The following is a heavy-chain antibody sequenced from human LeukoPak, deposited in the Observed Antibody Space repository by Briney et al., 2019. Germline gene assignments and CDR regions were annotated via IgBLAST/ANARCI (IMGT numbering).Heavy chain of an antibody. D-gene: IGHD3-10*01. V-gene: IGHV1-69*06. CDR1: GGTFSSYA. Sequence: GASVTVSCKASGGTFSSYAISWVRQAPGQGLEWMGGIIPIFGTANYAQKFQGRVTITADKSTSTAYMELSSLRSEDTAVYYCARDSGSYWYFDLWGRGTLVTVSS. J-gene: IGHJ2*01. CDR2: IIPIFGTA. CDR3: ARDSGSYWYFDL.